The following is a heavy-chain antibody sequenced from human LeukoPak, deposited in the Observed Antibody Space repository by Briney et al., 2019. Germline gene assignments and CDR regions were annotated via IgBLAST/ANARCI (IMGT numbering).Heavy chain of an antibody. CDR3: ARGVSYSSSSEYYYYYYYMDV. J-gene: IGHJ6*03. V-gene: IGHV1-2*02. CDR2: INPNSGGT. CDR1: GYTFTGYY. Sequence: GASVKVSCKASGYTFTGYYMHWVRQAPGQGLEWMGWINPNSGGTNYAQKFQGRVTMTRDTSISTAYMELSRLRSDDTAVYYCARGVSYSSSSEYYYYYYYMDVWGKGTTVTVSS. D-gene: IGHD6-6*01.